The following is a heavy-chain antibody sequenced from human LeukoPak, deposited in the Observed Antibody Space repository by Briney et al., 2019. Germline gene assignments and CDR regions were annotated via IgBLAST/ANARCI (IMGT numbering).Heavy chain of an antibody. Sequence: SQTLSLTCAVSGGSISSGGYSWSWIRQPPGKGLEWIGYIYHSGSTYYNPSLKSRVTISVDRSKNQFSLKLSSETAADTAVYYCARAMLNYFDYWGQGTLVTVSS. CDR1: GGSISSGGYS. CDR3: ARAMLNYFDY. V-gene: IGHV4-30-2*01. D-gene: IGHD2-8*01. J-gene: IGHJ4*02. CDR2: IYHSGST.